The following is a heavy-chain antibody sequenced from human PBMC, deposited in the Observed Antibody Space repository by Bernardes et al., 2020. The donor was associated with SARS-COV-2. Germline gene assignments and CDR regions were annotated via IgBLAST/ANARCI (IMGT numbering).Heavy chain of an antibody. CDR1: GYTFTGYY. CDR3: ARIINWDPLDY. V-gene: IGHV1-2*02. D-gene: IGHD1-1*01. CDR2: INPNSGDT. Sequence: ASVKVSCNASGYTFTGYYIHWVRQAPGQGLEWMGWINPNSGDTNYAQEFQGRVTMTRDTSISTAYMELRRLKSDDTAIYFCARIINWDPLDYWGQGTLVTVSS. J-gene: IGHJ4*02.